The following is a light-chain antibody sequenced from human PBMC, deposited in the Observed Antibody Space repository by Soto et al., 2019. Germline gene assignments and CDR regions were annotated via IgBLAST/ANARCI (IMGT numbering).Light chain of an antibody. CDR3: QQYYRSPLT. J-gene: IGKJ2*01. CDR2: WAS. V-gene: IGKV4-1*01. Sequence: DIVMTQSPDSLAVSLGERATINCKSSQSVLYSSNNKNYLAWYQQKPGQPPKLLIFWASTREPGVPDRFSDSGSGEAFTPTISSLQAGDVAVYYCQQYYRSPLTFGQGTKVEIK. CDR1: QSVLYSSNNKNY.